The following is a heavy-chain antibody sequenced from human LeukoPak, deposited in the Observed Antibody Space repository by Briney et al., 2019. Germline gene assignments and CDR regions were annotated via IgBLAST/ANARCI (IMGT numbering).Heavy chain of an antibody. CDR3: AKAKSWELLQDDY. CDR2: ISGSGGST. Sequence: GGSLRLSCAASGFTFSSYAVSWVRQAPGKGLEWVSAISGSGGSTYYADSVKGRFTSSRDNSKNTLSLQMNSLRAEEPAVYYCAKAKSWELLQDDYWGQGTLVTVSS. CDR1: GFTFSSYA. V-gene: IGHV3-23*01. J-gene: IGHJ4*02. D-gene: IGHD1-26*01.